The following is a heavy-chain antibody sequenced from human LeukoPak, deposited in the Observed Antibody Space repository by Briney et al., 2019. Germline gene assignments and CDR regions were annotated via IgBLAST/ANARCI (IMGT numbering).Heavy chain of an antibody. D-gene: IGHD3-10*01. V-gene: IGHV3-33*01. CDR3: ARDGSGLAVRGWFDF. CDR2: IWYDGSYE. CDR1: GFTFNKYG. Sequence: GGSLRLSCVASGFTFNKYGVHWVRQAPGKGRGWVVVIWYDGSYEYYADSVKGRLAISRDNDKSTVNLQMNSLRVEDTAVYYCARDGSGLAVRGWFDFWGQGTLVTVSS. J-gene: IGHJ5*01.